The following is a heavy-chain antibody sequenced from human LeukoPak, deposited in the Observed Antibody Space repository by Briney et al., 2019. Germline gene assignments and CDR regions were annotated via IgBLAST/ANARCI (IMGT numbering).Heavy chain of an antibody. D-gene: IGHD3-16*01. CDR3: ARDRFYFDY. Sequence: SETLSLTCTVSGGSISSHYWSWIRQPPGKGLEWIGYIYYSGSTNYNPSLKSRVTISVDTSKNQFSLELSSVTAADTAVYYCARDRFYFDYWGQGTLVTVSS. CDR2: IYYSGST. CDR1: GGSISSHY. J-gene: IGHJ4*02. V-gene: IGHV4-59*11.